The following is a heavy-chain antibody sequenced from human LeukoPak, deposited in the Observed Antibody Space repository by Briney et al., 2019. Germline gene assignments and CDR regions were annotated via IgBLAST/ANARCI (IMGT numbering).Heavy chain of an antibody. J-gene: IGHJ4*02. Sequence: SETLSLTCTVSGGSISSSDYYWGWIRQPPGQGLEWIGAISSSGSPYYNPSLKSRVTISVDSSMNQFSLKLSSVTAADTAVYYCARRTSNPVGAIDYWGQGALVTVSS. V-gene: IGHV4-39*01. D-gene: IGHD1-26*01. CDR3: ARRTSNPVGAIDY. CDR2: ISSSGSP. CDR1: GGSISSSDYY.